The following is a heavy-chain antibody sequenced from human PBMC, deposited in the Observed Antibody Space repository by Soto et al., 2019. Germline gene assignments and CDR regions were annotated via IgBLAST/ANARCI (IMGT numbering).Heavy chain of an antibody. D-gene: IGHD6-25*01. CDR1: GFSFSKHG. CDR2: IWSDASNK. V-gene: IGHV3-33*03. Sequence: XASLLLSFAASGFSFSKHGMHWVRQAPGKGLEWVAAIWSDASNKYYADSGKGRFTISRDNSKNTLYLQMKTLRAEDTAVYYCAADGFNKPGYYYGMGVWGQGTTVTVSS. J-gene: IGHJ6*02. CDR3: AADGFNKPGYYYGMGV.